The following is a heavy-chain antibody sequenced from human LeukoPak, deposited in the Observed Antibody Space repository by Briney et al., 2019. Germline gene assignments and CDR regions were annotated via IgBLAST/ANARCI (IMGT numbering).Heavy chain of an antibody. CDR3: ATFYGYPYYFDY. J-gene: IGHJ4*02. CDR1: GYTFITYK. V-gene: IGHV1-46*01. CDR2: INPSDGDR. D-gene: IGHD5-18*01. Sequence: EASVKVSCTASGYTFITYKMHWVRQAPGQGLEWVGIINPSDGDRRNAQKFQGRVTMTEDTSTDTAYMELSSLRSEDTAVYYCATFYGYPYYFDYWGQGTLVTVSS.